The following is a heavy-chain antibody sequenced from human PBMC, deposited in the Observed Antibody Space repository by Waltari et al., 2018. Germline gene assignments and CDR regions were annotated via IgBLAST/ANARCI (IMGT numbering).Heavy chain of an antibody. CDR2: IYHSGST. J-gene: IGHJ3*02. Sequence: QVQLQESGPGLVKPSETLSLNCAVPGYSISSGYYWGWIRQPPGKGLEWIGSIYHSGSTYYNPSLKSRVTISVDTSKNQFSLKLSSVTAADTAVYYCARAFVDYYDSSEGAFDIWGQGTMVTVSS. CDR1: GYSISSGYY. CDR3: ARAFVDYYDSSEGAFDI. D-gene: IGHD3-22*01. V-gene: IGHV4-38-2*01.